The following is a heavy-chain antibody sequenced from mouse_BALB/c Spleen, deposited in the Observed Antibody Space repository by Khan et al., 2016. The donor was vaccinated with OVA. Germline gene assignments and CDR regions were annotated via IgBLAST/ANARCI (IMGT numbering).Heavy chain of an antibody. Sequence: EVQLQESGPGLVKPSQSLSLTCTVTGYSITSDYAWNWIRQFPENKLEWMGYISYSGSTSYNPSLKSRISITRDTSKNQFFLQLNSVTTEDTATYYCTKCNYYGYYFKYWGQGTTLTVSS. D-gene: IGHD1-1*01. J-gene: IGHJ2*01. CDR1: GYSITSDYA. CDR3: TKCNYYGYYFKY. CDR2: ISYSGST. V-gene: IGHV3-2*02.